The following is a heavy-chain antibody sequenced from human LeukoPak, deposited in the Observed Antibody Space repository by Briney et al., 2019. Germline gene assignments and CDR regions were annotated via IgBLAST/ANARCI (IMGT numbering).Heavy chain of an antibody. CDR2: IYTSGST. J-gene: IGHJ4*02. D-gene: IGHD4-17*01. CDR1: GGSISSGSYY. Sequence: SETLSLTCTVSGGSISSGSYYWSWIRQPAGKGLEWIGRIYTSGSTNYNPSLKSRVTISVDTSKNQFSLKLSSVTAADTAVYYCARSRDTVIYGDSKYYFDYWGQGTLVTVSS. CDR3: ARSRDTVIYGDSKYYFDY. V-gene: IGHV4-61*02.